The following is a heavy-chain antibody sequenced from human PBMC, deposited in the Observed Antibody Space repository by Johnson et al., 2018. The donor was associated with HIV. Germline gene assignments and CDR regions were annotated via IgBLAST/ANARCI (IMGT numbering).Heavy chain of an antibody. V-gene: IGHV3-30*02. D-gene: IGHD3-22*01. CDR1: GFTFSSYG. CDR2: IRYDGSKK. Sequence: QEQLVESGGGVVQPGGSLRLSCAASGFTFSSYGMHWVRQAPGKGLEWVALIRYDGSKKYYADSVKGRFTISRDNSKNTMDLQMNSLRAEDTAVYYCAKEYYYDSIGFPDAFDIWGQGTMVTVSS. CDR3: AKEYYYDSIGFPDAFDI. J-gene: IGHJ3*02.